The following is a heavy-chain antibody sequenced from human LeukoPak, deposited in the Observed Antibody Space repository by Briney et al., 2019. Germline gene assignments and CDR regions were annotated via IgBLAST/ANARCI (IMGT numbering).Heavy chain of an antibody. CDR3: ARTRPFDY. CDR1: GGSFSGYY. J-gene: IGHJ4*02. Sequence: KPSETLSLTCAVYGGSFSGYYWSWIRQPPGKGLEWIGEINHSGSTNYNPSLKSRVTISVDTSKNQFSLKLSSVTAADTAVYYCARTRPFDYWGQGTLVTVSS. V-gene: IGHV4-34*01. CDR2: INHSGST.